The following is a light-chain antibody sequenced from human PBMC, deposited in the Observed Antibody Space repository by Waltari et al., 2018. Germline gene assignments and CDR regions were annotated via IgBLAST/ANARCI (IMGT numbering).Light chain of an antibody. CDR3: QQYNNWPGT. V-gene: IGKV3-15*01. Sequence: EIVMTQSPATLSVSPGERATLSCRASQSVSSDLAWYRQKPGQAPRLRIYAASTRATGIPARFSGSGSETEFSLTISSLQPEDFAVYYCQQYNNWPGTFGQGTKVEIK. CDR1: QSVSSD. CDR2: AAS. J-gene: IGKJ1*01.